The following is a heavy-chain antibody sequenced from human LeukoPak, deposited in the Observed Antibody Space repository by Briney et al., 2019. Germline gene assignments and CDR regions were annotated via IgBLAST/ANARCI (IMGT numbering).Heavy chain of an antibody. V-gene: IGHV1-2*02. CDR1: GYTFTGYQ. CDR2: INPNSGGT. Sequence: ASVQDSCKASGYTFTGYQMHWVRQPPGQGREWMGWINPNSGGTNYAQKFQGRVTMTRDTSISTAYMELSRLTSDNTAVYYCARETMQLYYYYYMDVWGKGTTVTVSS. CDR3: ARETMQLYYYYYMDV. D-gene: IGHD5-18*01. J-gene: IGHJ6*03.